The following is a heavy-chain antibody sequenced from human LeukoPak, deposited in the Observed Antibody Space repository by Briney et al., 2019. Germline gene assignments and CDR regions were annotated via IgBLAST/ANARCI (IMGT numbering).Heavy chain of an antibody. CDR3: ANGVFGVVPMEAFDI. V-gene: IGHV3-33*08. Sequence: GGSLRLSCAASGFTFSSYGMHWVRQAPGKGLEGVAVIWYGGSNKYYAGSVKGRFTISRDNSKNTLYLQMNSLRAADTAVYYCANGVFGVVPMEAFDIWGQGTMVTVSS. CDR2: IWYGGSNK. D-gene: IGHD3-3*01. J-gene: IGHJ3*02. CDR1: GFTFSSYG.